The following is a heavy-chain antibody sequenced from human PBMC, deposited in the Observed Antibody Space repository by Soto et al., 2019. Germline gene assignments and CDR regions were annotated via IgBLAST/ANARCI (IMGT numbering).Heavy chain of an antibody. CDR1: GFSLSTSGMC. D-gene: IGHD2-8*01. J-gene: IGHJ4*02. V-gene: IGHV2-70*01. Sequence: SGPKPVNPTQTLTLTCTFSGFSLSTSGMCVSWIRQPPGKALEWLALIDWNDEKYYSTSLKTRLTISKDTSKNQVVLTMTNMDPVDTATYYCARMRCSNVSIDEFDFWGRGTLVTVSS. CDR2: IDWNDEK. CDR3: ARMRCSNVSIDEFDF.